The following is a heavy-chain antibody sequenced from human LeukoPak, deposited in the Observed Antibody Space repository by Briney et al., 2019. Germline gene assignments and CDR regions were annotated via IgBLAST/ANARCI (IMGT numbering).Heavy chain of an antibody. J-gene: IGHJ5*02. CDR1: GFTFSSYG. D-gene: IGHD4-17*01. CDR2: ISSSGVST. Sequence: PGGSLRLSCAASGFTFSSYGMSWVRQAPGGGLEWVSSISSSGVSTYYTDSVTGRFTISRDNSENTLYLQMNSLRAEDTAIYYCAPTSTLTTGRWFDPWGQGTLVTVSS. V-gene: IGHV3-23*01. CDR3: APTSTLTTGRWFDP.